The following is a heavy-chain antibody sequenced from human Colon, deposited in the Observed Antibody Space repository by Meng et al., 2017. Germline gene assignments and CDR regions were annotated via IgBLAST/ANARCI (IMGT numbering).Heavy chain of an antibody. CDR3: AKIKKQGILGLGYWYFDL. D-gene: IGHD3-10*01. J-gene: IGHJ2*01. Sequence: QVQLVQSGAAVKKPGDSVKASCKASGYTFSSYEINWVRQASGQGLEWMGWMHPTSGKTVYAQKFQGRVTFTRDTSISTAYMELSSLRSDDTAVYYCAKIKKQGILGLGYWYFDLWGRGTLVTVSS. CDR2: MHPTSGKT. CDR1: GYTFSSYE. V-gene: IGHV1-8*03.